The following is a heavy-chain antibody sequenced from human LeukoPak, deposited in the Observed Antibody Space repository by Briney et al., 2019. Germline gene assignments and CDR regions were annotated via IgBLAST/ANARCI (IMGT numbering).Heavy chain of an antibody. CDR1: GFTFSSYW. CDR2: IREDGSEK. D-gene: IGHD2-2*01. Sequence: QSGGSLRLSCAVSGFTFSSYWMTWVRQAPGKGLEWVANIREDGSEKYYVDSVKGRFTASRDNGKNSLNLQMTGLRAEDTAVYYCARVVRGYFDYWGQGALVTVSS. V-gene: IGHV3-7*01. CDR3: ARVVRGYFDY. J-gene: IGHJ4*02.